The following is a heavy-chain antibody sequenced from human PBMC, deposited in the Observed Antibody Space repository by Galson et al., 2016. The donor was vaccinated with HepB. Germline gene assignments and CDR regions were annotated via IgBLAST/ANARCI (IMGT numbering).Heavy chain of an antibody. J-gene: IGHJ4*02. D-gene: IGHD6-13*01. CDR1: GFTFSDYY. V-gene: IGHV3-11*05. CDR3: ARAVLGAEAAAGDH. Sequence: SLRLSCAASGFTFSDYYMSWIRQAPGKGLEWVSYISNSAYFTKYADSVKGRFTISRDNAKDSLYLQMDSPRVEDTAVYFCARAVLGAEAAAGDHWGQGTLVSVSS. CDR2: ISNSAYFT.